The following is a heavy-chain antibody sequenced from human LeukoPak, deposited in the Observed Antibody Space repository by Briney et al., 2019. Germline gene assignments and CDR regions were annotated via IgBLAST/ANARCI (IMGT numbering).Heavy chain of an antibody. CDR3: AKAVVVSTTRLGPFDT. Sequence: SENLSLTCSVPGGSISSYYWSWIRQPPGKGLEWIGYIYYSGSTNYNPSLKSRVTISVDTSKNQFSLKLSSVTAADMAVYYCAKAVVVSTTRLGPFDTWGQGTMVTVSS. CDR2: IYYSGST. V-gene: IGHV4-59*08. CDR1: GGSISSYY. D-gene: IGHD3-22*01. J-gene: IGHJ3*02.